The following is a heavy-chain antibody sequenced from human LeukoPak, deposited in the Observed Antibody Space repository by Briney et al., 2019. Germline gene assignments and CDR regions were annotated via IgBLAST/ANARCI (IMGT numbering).Heavy chain of an antibody. J-gene: IGHJ4*02. CDR1: GFTFSNYW. D-gene: IGHD6-19*01. CDR3: ARVIYSGWEGELSD. CDR2: INSDGSTT. Sequence: PGGSLRLSCAASGFTFSNYWMHWVRQAPGKGLVWVSRINSDGSTTQYADFVKGRFTISRGNAENTLYLEMKSLRAEDTAVYYCARVIYSGWEGELSDWGQGTLVTVSS. V-gene: IGHV3-74*03.